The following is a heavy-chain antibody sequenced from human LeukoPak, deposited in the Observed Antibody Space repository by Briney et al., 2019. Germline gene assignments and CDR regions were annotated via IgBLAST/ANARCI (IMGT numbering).Heavy chain of an antibody. Sequence: GGSLRLSCEASGFTFSTYSMNWVRQAPGKGLEWVSSISSSSSYIYYADSVKGRFTISRDNAKDSLYLQMNSLRAEDTAVYYCARDRADMVKDSSSLPRARWGQGTLVTVSS. J-gene: IGHJ4*02. CDR2: ISSSSSYI. V-gene: IGHV3-21*01. D-gene: IGHD6-13*01. CDR1: GFTFSTYS. CDR3: ARDRADMVKDSSSLPRAR.